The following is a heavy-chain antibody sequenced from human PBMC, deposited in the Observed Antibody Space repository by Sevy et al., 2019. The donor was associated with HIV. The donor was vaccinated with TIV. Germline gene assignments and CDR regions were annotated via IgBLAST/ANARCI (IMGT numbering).Heavy chain of an antibody. Sequence: GGSLRLSCAASGFTFSDHYMEWVRQAPGKGLEWVGRSRNKADSYTTEYAASVKGRFTITRDDSKNSLYLQMNSLKTEDTAVYYCATHAGIAAAGRVFDYWGQGTLVTVSS. CDR3: ATHAGIAAAGRVFDY. J-gene: IGHJ4*02. D-gene: IGHD6-13*01. CDR1: GFTFSDHY. CDR2: SRNKADSYTT. V-gene: IGHV3-72*01.